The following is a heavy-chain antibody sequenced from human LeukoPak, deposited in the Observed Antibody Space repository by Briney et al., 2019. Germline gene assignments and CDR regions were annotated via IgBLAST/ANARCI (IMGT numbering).Heavy chain of an antibody. V-gene: IGHV3-23*01. J-gene: IGHJ3*02. CDR3: AKPRILMIGDAFDI. D-gene: IGHD3-22*01. CDR2: ISDSGSST. CDR1: GFTFSSYA. Sequence: GGSLRLSCAASGFTFSSYAMSWVRQAPGKGLEWVSVISDSGSSTYYADSVKGRFTISRDNSKNTLYLQVHILRAEDTAIYYCAKPRILMIGDAFDIWGQGTMVTVSS.